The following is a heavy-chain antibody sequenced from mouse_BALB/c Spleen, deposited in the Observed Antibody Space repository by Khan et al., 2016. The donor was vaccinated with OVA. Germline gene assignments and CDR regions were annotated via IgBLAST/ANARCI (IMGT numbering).Heavy chain of an antibody. CDR3: ARGYFGNYEFAY. CDR1: GYTFTSYW. V-gene: IGHV1S132*01. CDR2: IFPGTDTT. J-gene: IGHJ3*01. D-gene: IGHD2-1*01. Sequence: VQLQESGAELVKPGASVKLSCKTSGYTFTSYWIQWVKQRPGQGLGWIGQIFPGTDTTYYNENFKGKATLTVDTSSNTAYMQFSSLTSEDAAVDCCARGYFGNYEFAYWGQGTLVTVSP.